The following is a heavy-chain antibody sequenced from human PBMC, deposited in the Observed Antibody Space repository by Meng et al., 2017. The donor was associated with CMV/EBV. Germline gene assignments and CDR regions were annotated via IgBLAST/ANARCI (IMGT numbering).Heavy chain of an antibody. Sequence: QVQLVQSGSEVKKLGASVKVPCKASGYTFTRYYMHWARQAPGQGLEWMGWINPNSGGTNYAQKFQGRVTMTRDTSISTAYMELSRLRSDDTAVYYCARDRVAVAGNHWFDPWGQGTLVTVSS. D-gene: IGHD6-19*01. J-gene: IGHJ5*02. V-gene: IGHV1-2*02. CDR2: INPNSGGT. CDR3: ARDRVAVAGNHWFDP. CDR1: GYTFTRYY.